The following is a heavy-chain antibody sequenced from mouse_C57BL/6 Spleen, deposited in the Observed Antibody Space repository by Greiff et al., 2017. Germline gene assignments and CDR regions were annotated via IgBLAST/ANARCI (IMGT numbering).Heavy chain of an antibody. CDR2: IYPGDGDT. CDR3: SRTYDGYYGGFAY. J-gene: IGHJ3*01. V-gene: IGHV1-80*01. CDR1: GYAFSSYW. D-gene: IGHD2-3*01. Sequence: QVQLQQSGAELVKPGASVKISCKASGYAFSSYWMNWVKQRPGKGLEWIGQIYPGDGDTNYNGKFKGKATLTADKSSSTAYMQLSSLTPEDSAVYFCSRTYDGYYGGFAYWGQGTLVTVSA.